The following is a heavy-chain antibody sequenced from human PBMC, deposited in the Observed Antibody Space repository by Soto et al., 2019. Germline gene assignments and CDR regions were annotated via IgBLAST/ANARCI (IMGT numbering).Heavy chain of an antibody. V-gene: IGHV5-51*01. CDR1: GYSFTTYL. Sequence: PGESLKISCKASGYSFTTYLMGWVRQKSGEGLEWVGITHPGDSDTRYSPSFQGHVTISADKSISTAYLQWSSLKASDTAMYYCASSPRGYCSSTSCRELGNYYGMDVWGQGTTVTVSS. J-gene: IGHJ6*02. CDR2: THPGDSDT. D-gene: IGHD2-2*01. CDR3: ASSPRGYCSSTSCRELGNYYGMDV.